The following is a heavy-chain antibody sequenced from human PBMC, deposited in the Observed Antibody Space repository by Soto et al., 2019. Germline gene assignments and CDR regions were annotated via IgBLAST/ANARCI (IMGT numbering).Heavy chain of an antibody. CDR3: TTVYFDWLPKGIDY. Sequence: GGSLRLSCAASGFTFSNAWMSWVRQAPGKGLEWVGRIKSKTDGGTTDYAAPVKGRFTISRDDSKNTLYLQMNSLKTEDTAVYYCTTVYFDWLPKGIDYWGQGTLVTVSS. V-gene: IGHV3-15*01. J-gene: IGHJ4*02. CDR1: GFTFSNAW. CDR2: IKSKTDGGTT. D-gene: IGHD3-9*01.